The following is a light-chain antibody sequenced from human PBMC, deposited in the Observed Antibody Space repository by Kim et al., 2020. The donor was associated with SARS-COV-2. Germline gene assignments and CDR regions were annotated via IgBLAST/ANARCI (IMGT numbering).Light chain of an antibody. Sequence: PGQRVTISCSGSSSNIGSYVVNWYQQFPGKAPKLLIYGNDQRPSEFPDRFSASKSGTSASLAISGLQSEDEADYYSASWDDSLNGLFGGGTQLTVL. V-gene: IGLV1-44*01. J-gene: IGLJ2*01. CDR3: ASWDDSLNGL. CDR2: GND. CDR1: SSNIGSYV.